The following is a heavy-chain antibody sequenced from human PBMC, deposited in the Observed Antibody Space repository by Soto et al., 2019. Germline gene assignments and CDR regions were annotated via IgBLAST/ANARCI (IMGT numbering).Heavy chain of an antibody. Sequence: GGSLRLSCAASGFTFSSYGMHWVRQAPGKGLEWVAVISYDGSNKYYADSVKGRFTISRDNSKNTLYLQMNSLRAEDTAVYYCAKGTLRFLEWLLDYWGQGTLVTVSS. D-gene: IGHD3-3*01. CDR3: AKGTLRFLEWLLDY. CDR1: GFTFSSYG. CDR2: ISYDGSNK. J-gene: IGHJ4*02. V-gene: IGHV3-30*18.